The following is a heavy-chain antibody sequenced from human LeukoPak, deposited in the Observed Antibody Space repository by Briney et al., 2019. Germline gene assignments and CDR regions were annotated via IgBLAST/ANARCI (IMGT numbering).Heavy chain of an antibody. CDR3: ARGTGRQTYYYYYGMDV. V-gene: IGHV4-34*01. D-gene: IGHD3-10*01. J-gene: IGHJ6*02. CDR1: SGSFSGYY. Sequence: SETLSLTCAVYSGSFSGYYWSWIRQPPGKGLEWIGEINHGGSTHYNPSLKSRVTISVDTSKNQFSLKLSSVTAADTAVYYCARGTGRQTYYYYYGMDVWGQGTTVTVSS. CDR2: INHGGST.